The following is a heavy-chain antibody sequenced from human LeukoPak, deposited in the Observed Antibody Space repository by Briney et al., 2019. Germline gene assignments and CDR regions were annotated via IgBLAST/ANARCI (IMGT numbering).Heavy chain of an antibody. CDR2: INPSDGDT. CDR3: ARDCSGADCYSGNAFDI. D-gene: IGHD2-15*01. V-gene: IGHV1-2*02. CDR1: GYTITDCD. Sequence: DSVKVSCKTSGYTITDCDMQWVRQAPGQGLEWMGWINPSDGDTKSARKFQGRVTMTRDTSISTAYLELSRLTSDDTAIYYCARDCSGADCYSGNAFDIWSQGTMVTVSS. J-gene: IGHJ3*02.